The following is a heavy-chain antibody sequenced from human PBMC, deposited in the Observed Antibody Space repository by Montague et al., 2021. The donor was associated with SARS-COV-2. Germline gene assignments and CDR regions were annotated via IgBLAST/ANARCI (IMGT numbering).Heavy chain of an antibody. V-gene: IGHV4-61*01. Sequence: SETLSLTCGVTGDSVISDKYYWSWIRQPPGKGLEWIGFIYDSGSTSYNPSLHSRVTITIDTSKNQFSLNLMSVTPADTAVYYCVKGSGYPWGQGTLVTVSS. CDR2: IYDSGST. CDR1: GDSVISDKYY. CDR3: VKGSGYP. J-gene: IGHJ5*02. D-gene: IGHD3-22*01.